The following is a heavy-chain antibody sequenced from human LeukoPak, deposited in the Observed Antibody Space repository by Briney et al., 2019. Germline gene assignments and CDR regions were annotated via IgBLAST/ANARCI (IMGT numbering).Heavy chain of an antibody. CDR1: GFTFSSYG. D-gene: IGHD2-2*01. CDR3: AKEIGDIVVVPAANFDNYFDY. CDR2: ISYNGSNK. J-gene: IGHJ4*02. V-gene: IGHV3-30*18. Sequence: GGSLRLSCAASGFTFSSYGMDWVRQAPGKGLEWVAVISYNGSNKYYADSVKGRFTISRDNSKNTLYLQMNSLRAEDTAVYYCAKEIGDIVVVPAANFDNYFDYWGQGTLVTVSS.